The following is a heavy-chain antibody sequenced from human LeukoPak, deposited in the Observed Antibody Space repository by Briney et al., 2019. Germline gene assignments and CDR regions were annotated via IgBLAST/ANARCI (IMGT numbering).Heavy chain of an antibody. J-gene: IGHJ4*02. V-gene: IGHV1-46*01. CDR2: INPSGGST. CDR1: GYTFTSYY. Sequence: GAAVKVSCKASGYTFTSYYMHWVRQAPGQGLEWMGIINPSGGSTSYAQKFQGRVTMTRDTSTSTVYMELSSLRSEDTAVYYCARDLISGWSIDYWGQGTLVTVSS. D-gene: IGHD6-19*01. CDR3: ARDLISGWSIDY.